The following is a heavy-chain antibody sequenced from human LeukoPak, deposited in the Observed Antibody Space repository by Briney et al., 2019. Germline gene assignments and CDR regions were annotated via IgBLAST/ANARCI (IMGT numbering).Heavy chain of an antibody. CDR3: ARDKHPRYSNGMSF. V-gene: IGHV1-18*01. J-gene: IGHJ6*04. CDR2: ISGYNGDT. CDR1: GYNFITYG. Sequence: ASVKVSCKTSGYNFITYGINWVRHAPGQGLEWMGWISGYNGDTNYAQRLQGRVTMTTDTATSTAYVEVRSLRSDDTAVYYCARDKHPRYSNGMSFWGEGTTVTVSS.